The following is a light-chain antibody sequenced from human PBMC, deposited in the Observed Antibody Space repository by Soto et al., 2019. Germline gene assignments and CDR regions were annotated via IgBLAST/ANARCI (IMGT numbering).Light chain of an antibody. CDR2: GAS. CDR1: QSVSSN. J-gene: IGKJ1*01. V-gene: IGKV3-20*01. Sequence: TVMTQSPATLSVSPGERATLSCRASQSVSSNLAWYQQKPGQAPRLLIYGASSRATGIPDRFSGSGSGTDFTLTISRLEPEDFAVYYCQQYGSSSWTFCQGTKVDVK. CDR3: QQYGSSSWT.